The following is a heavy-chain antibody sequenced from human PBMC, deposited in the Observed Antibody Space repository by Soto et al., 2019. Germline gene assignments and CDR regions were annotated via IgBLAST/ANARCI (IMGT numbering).Heavy chain of an antibody. CDR2: IWYDGSNK. CDR3: ARKASGAAGTLRQFDY. V-gene: IGHV3-33*01. J-gene: IGHJ4*02. Sequence: QVQLVESGGGVVQPGRSLRLSCAASGFTFSSYGMHWVRQAPGKGLERVAVIWYDGSNKYYADSVKGRFTISRDNSKNTLYLQMNSLRAEDTAVYYCARKASGAAGTLRQFDYWGQGTLVTVSS. CDR1: GFTFSSYG. D-gene: IGHD6-13*01.